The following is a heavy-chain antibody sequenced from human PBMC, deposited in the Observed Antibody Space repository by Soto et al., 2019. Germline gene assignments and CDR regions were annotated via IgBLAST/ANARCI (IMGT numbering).Heavy chain of an antibody. V-gene: IGHV1-69*01. Sequence: QVQLVQSGADVKKPGSSVKVSCKASGGTFSSYAISWVRQAPGQGLEWMGGIIPIFGSANYAQKVQGRVTVAADESTSTAYLELSSLRSEDTAVYYCATGGYSGYDYNSYYYGMDVWGQGTTVTVSS. CDR1: GGTFSSYA. CDR2: IIPIFGSA. CDR3: ATGGYSGYDYNSYYYGMDV. D-gene: IGHD5-12*01. J-gene: IGHJ6*02.